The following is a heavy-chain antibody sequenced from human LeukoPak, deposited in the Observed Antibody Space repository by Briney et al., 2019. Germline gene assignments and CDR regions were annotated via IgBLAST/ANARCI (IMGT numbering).Heavy chain of an antibody. V-gene: IGHV3-30*02. D-gene: IGHD5-24*01. CDR2: IRYDGSNR. CDR3: AKDDAYLQYDD. J-gene: IGHJ4*02. Sequence: GGSLRLSCGVSGFTFSSYGMHWVRQAPGKGLEWVAYIRYDGSNRHYADSVKGRFTVSRDNSKNMVFLQMNSLRAEDTAIYYCAKDDAYLQYDDWGQGTLVTVSS. CDR1: GFTFSSYG.